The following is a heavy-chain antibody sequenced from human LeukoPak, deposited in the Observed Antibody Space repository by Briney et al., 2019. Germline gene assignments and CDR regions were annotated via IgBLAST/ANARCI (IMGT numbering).Heavy chain of an antibody. Sequence: SVTLSLTCAVYGGSFSGYYWTWIRQPPGKGLEWIGIIYHSGTTYSNPSLKSRVTISVDTSKNQFSLKLSSVAAEDTAVYYCARGGYSYVGYFDYWGQGALVTVSS. V-gene: IGHV4-34*01. J-gene: IGHJ4*02. CDR1: GGSFSGYY. CDR2: IYHSGTT. CDR3: ARGGYSYVGYFDY. D-gene: IGHD5-18*01.